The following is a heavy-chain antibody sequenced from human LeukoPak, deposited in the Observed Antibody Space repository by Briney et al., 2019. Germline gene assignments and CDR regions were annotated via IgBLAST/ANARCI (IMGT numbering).Heavy chain of an antibody. V-gene: IGHV3-74*01. D-gene: IGHD6-6*01. CDR2: INSDASST. J-gene: IGHJ4*02. CDR1: GFTFSSYW. Sequence: QTGGSLRLSCAASGFTFSSYWMHWVRQAPGKGLVWVSRINSDASSTSYADSVKGRFTISRDNAKNTLYLQMNSLRAEDTAVYYCSRAVRVVGHDYWGQGTLVTVSS. CDR3: SRAVRVVGHDY.